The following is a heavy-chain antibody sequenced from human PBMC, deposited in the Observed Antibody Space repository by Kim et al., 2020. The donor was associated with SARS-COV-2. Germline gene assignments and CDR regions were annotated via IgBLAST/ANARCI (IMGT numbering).Heavy chain of an antibody. D-gene: IGHD6-19*01. V-gene: IGHV4-59*01. CDR2: FYYSGST. CDR1: GGSISSYY. CDR3: ARARWYSSGWYRGAFAI. J-gene: IGHJ3*02. Sequence: SETLSLTCTVSGGSISSYYWSWIRQPPGKGLEWIGYFYYSGSTNYNPSLKSRVTISVDTSKNQFSLKLSSVTAAYTAVYYCARARWYSSGWYRGAFAIWG.